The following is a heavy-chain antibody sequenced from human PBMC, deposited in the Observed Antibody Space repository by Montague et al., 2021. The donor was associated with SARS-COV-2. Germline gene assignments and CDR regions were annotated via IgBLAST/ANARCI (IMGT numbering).Heavy chain of an antibody. CDR2: IHYIGNT. CDR1: GASISRNDYY. D-gene: IGHD7-27*01. J-gene: IGHJ4*01. V-gene: IGHV4-39*02. CDR3: ARLLPDGTGVATDIPFDS. Sequence: SETLSLTCTVSGASISRNDYYWAWIRQPPGKGLELIGSIHYIGNTYSNPSLESRVTISVDTSENHFSLKLSSVTAADTAVNYCARLLPDGTGVATDIPFDSWGQGTLVTVSS.